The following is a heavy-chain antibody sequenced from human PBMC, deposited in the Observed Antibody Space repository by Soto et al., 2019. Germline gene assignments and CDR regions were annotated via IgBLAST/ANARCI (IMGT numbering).Heavy chain of an antibody. CDR2: IYYSGST. J-gene: IGHJ4*02. V-gene: IGHV4-59*01. CDR3: ARGRGEG. D-gene: IGHD3-10*01. CDR1: GGSISSYY. Sequence: QVQLQESGPGLVKPSETLSLTCTVSGGSISSYYWSWIRQPPGKGLEWIGYIYYSGSTNYNPSLKSRVTISVDTSKNQFSLKRSSVTAADTAVYYCARGRGEGWGQGTLVTVSS.